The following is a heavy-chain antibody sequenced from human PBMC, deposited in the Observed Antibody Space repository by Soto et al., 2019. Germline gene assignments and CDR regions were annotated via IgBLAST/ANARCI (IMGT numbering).Heavy chain of an antibody. Sequence: QVQLVESGGGVVQPGTSLRLSCQASGFTFSAYGMHWVRQAPGKGLEWVAVISYDGINKYYADSVKGRFTISRDNSNKTAYLEMNSLRAEDTAVYYCAKDRGLSFSFYGLDVWGQGTTVTVSS. V-gene: IGHV3-30*18. CDR1: GFTFSAYG. J-gene: IGHJ6*02. CDR3: AKDRGLSFSFYGLDV. D-gene: IGHD3-10*01. CDR2: ISYDGINK.